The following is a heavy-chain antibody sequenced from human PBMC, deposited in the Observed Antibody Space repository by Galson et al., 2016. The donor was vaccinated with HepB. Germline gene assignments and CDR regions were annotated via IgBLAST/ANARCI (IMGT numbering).Heavy chain of an antibody. CDR2: IYVGGST. CDR1: GFTVSSNY. V-gene: IGHV3-53*01. Sequence: SLRLSCAASGFTVSSNYMNWVRQAPGKGLEWVSIIYVGGSTYYADSVRGRCAIFRDKSKNTLYLQRNSLRAEDTAVYYCAGSGDYYYFDYWGQGTLVTVSS. CDR3: AGSGDYYYFDY. J-gene: IGHJ4*02. D-gene: IGHD7-27*01.